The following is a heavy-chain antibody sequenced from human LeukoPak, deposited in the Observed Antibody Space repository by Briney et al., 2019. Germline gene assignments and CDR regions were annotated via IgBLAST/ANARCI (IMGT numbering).Heavy chain of an antibody. V-gene: IGHV4-34*01. CDR1: GGSFSGYY. CDR2: INHSGST. CDR3: ARGLSVISSSWAYYYYYYMDV. J-gene: IGHJ6*03. D-gene: IGHD6-13*01. Sequence: SETLSLTCAVYGGSFSGYYWSWIRQPPGKGLEWIGEINHSGSTNYNPSLKSRVTISVDTSKNQFSLKLSSVTAADTAVYYCARGLSVISSSWAYYYYYYMDVWDKGTTVTVSS.